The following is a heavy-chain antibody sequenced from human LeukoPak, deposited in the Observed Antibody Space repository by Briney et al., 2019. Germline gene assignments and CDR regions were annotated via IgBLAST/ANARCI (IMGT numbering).Heavy chain of an antibody. CDR1: GFTFNSFA. J-gene: IGHJ4*02. CDR3: AKSLGVGGYTRYKGFDQ. CDR2: ISGSDGSS. D-gene: IGHD3-16*02. Sequence: PGGSLRLSCAASGFTFNSFAMNWVRQAPGKGLEWVSSISGSDGSSHYADFVKGRFTISRDNSKNTLHLQMSSLRAEDTAVYYCAKSLGVGGYTRYKGFDQWRQGTPVTVSS. V-gene: IGHV3-23*01.